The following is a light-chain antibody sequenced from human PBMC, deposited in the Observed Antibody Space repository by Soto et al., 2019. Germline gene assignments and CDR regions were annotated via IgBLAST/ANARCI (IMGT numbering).Light chain of an antibody. CDR2: AAS. V-gene: IGKV1-17*01. CDR3: LKHNSYPWT. Sequence: DREMTHPPSSLSASVGDRVTITWRESQGIRNDLGCYQQKQGKAPKRLIIAASSLQSRVPSRFSGSGSGTEFTLTISSLQPEDFATYYCLKHNSYPWTFGQGTKVDIK. CDR1: QGIRND. J-gene: IGKJ1*01.